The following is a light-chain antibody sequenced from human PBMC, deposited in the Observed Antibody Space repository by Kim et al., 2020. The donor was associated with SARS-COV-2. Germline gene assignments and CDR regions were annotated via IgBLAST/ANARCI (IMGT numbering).Light chain of an antibody. V-gene: IGLV10-54*01. Sequence: QTATLTCTGNSHNVGNQGAAWLQQHQGHPPKLLSYRNNNRPSGVSERLSASRSGNTASLTITGLQPEDEADYYCSTWDSSLNEWVFGGGTKLTVL. J-gene: IGLJ3*02. CDR3: STWDSSLNEWV. CDR1: SHNVGNQG. CDR2: RNN.